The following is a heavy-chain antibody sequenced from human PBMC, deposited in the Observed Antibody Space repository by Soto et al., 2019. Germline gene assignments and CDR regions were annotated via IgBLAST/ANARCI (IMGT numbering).Heavy chain of an antibody. D-gene: IGHD3-22*01. CDR1: DGYISSSKW. Sequence: PSETKSHTYAVSDGYISSSKWWSRVQKPPGKGLEWIGEIYHSGTTNYNPSLKSRVTISVDKSKNQFSLKVSSVTAADTAIYYCEREDYYDSSGYFDYWGQGTLVTVSS. V-gene: IGHV4-4*02. J-gene: IGHJ4*02. CDR2: IYHSGTT. CDR3: EREDYYDSSGYFDY.